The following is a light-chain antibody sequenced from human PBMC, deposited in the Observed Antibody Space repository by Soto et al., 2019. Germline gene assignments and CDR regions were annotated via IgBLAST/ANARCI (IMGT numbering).Light chain of an antibody. Sequence: DIQLTQSPSTLSAAVGDSVTITCRAIQNIRNLLSLYQQKPGKAPKPLIYDASTLKTGVPSRFSGSGSGSEFNFTISGLQPDDFATYFCQQYNTYSTFGQGTRLEIK. CDR2: DAS. V-gene: IGKV1-5*01. CDR3: QQYNTYST. J-gene: IGKJ5*01. CDR1: QNIRNL.